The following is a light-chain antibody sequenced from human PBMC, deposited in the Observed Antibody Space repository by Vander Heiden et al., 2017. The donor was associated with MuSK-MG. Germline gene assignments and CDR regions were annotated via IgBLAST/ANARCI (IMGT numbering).Light chain of an antibody. CDR3: QQTYSRPPNT. Sequence: DVQMTQSPSSLSAFVGDTVTITCRASRDIPTYLNWYQQKQGKAPRLLIYAASKLQSGVPSRFSGSGSGRDFTLTVASLQAEDAAAYYCQQTYSRPPNTFGGGTKLEIK. CDR2: AAS. V-gene: IGKV1-39*01. CDR1: RDIPTY. J-gene: IGKJ4*01.